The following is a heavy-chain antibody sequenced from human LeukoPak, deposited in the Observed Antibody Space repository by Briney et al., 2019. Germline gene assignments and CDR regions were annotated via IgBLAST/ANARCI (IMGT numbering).Heavy chain of an antibody. CDR1: GGTFSSYA. V-gene: IGHV1-69*01. D-gene: IGHD2-2*01. Sequence: SVKVSCKASGGTFSSYAISWVRQAPGQGLEWIGGIIPIFGTANYAQKFQGRVTITAGESTSTAYMELSSLRSEDTAVYYCARSIVVVPAASDAFDIWGQGTMVTVSS. CDR3: ARSIVVVPAASDAFDI. CDR2: IIPIFGTA. J-gene: IGHJ3*02.